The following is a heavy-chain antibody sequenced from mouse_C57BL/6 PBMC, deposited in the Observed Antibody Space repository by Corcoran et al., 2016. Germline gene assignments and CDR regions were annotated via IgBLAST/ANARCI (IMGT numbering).Heavy chain of an antibody. CDR3: ARRGELGRSYWYFDV. CDR1: GFSLSTSGMG. V-gene: IGHV8-12*01. D-gene: IGHD4-1*01. CDR2: IYWDDDK. Sequence: QVTLKESGPGILQPSQTLSLTCSFSGFSLSTSGMGVSWIRQPSGKGLEWLAHIYWDDDKRYNPSLKSRLTISKDTSRNQVFLKITSVDTADTATYYCARRGELGRSYWYFDVWGTGTTVTVSS. J-gene: IGHJ1*03.